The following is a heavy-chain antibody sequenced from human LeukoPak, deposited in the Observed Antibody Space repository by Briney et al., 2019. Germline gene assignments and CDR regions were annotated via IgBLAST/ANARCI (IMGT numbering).Heavy chain of an antibody. D-gene: IGHD3-3*01. J-gene: IGHJ6*03. CDR1: GSTFSSYW. CDR2: INSDGSST. CDR3: ARDQPTYYDFWSGYYNHMDV. Sequence: GGSLRLSCAASGSTFSSYWMHWVRQAPGKGLVWVSRINSDGSSTSYADSVKGRFTISRDNAKNTLYLQMNSLRAEDTAVYYCARDQPTYYDFWSGYYNHMDVWGKGTTVTVSS. V-gene: IGHV3-74*01.